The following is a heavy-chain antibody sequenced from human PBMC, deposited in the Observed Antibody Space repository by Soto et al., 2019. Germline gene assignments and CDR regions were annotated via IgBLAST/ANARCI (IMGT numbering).Heavy chain of an antibody. J-gene: IGHJ4*02. CDR3: AKNDYYDSSGPVHFDY. D-gene: IGHD3-22*01. CDR2: ISGSGGST. V-gene: IGHV3-23*01. CDR1: GFTFSSYA. Sequence: GGSLRLSCAASGFTFSSYAMSWVRQAPGKGLEWVSAISGSGGSTYYADSVKGRFTIPRDNSKNTLYLQMNSLRAEDTAVYYCAKNDYYDSSGPVHFDYWGQGTLVTVSS.